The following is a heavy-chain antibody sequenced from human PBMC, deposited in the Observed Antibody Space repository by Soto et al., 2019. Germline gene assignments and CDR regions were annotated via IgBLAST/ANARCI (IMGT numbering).Heavy chain of an antibody. CDR2: INPNSGGT. V-gene: IGHV1-2*02. J-gene: IGHJ4*02. CDR3: ATGLGSGWSSDY. Sequence: ASVKVSCKASGYTFTGYYMHWVRQAPGQGLEWMGWINPNSGGTNYAQKFQGRVTMTEDTSTDTAYMELSSLRSEDTAVYYCATGLGSGWSSDYWGQGTLVTVSS. D-gene: IGHD6-19*01. CDR1: GYTFTGYY.